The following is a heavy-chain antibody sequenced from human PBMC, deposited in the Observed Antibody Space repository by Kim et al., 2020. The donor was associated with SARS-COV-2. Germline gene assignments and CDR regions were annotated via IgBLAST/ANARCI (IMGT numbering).Heavy chain of an antibody. D-gene: IGHD2-2*01. Sequence: ASVKVSCKASGYTFTSYAMHWVRQAPGQRLEWTGWINAGNGNTKYSQKFQGRVTITRDTSASTAYMELSSLRSEDTAVYYCARDQGIYCSSTSCRYGMDVWGQGTTVTVSS. CDR3: ARDQGIYCSSTSCRYGMDV. CDR1: GYTFTSYA. CDR2: INAGNGNT. V-gene: IGHV1-3*01. J-gene: IGHJ6*02.